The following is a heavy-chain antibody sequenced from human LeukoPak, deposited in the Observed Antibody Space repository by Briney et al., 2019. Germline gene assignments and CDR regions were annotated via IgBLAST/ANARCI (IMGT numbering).Heavy chain of an antibody. J-gene: IGHJ4*02. D-gene: IGHD5-18*01. CDR3: ARGRSTAMDPAYYFDY. Sequence: ASVKVSCKASGYTFTSYYMHWVRQAPGQGLEWMGIINPSGGSTSYAQKFQGRVTMTRDTSMSTVYMELSSLRSEDTAVYYCARGRSTAMDPAYYFDYWGQGTLVTVSS. CDR1: GYTFTSYY. V-gene: IGHV1-46*01. CDR2: INPSGGST.